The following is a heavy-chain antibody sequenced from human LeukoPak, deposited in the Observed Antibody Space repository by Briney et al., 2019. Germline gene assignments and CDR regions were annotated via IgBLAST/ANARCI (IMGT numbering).Heavy chain of an antibody. V-gene: IGHV4-61*03. CDR1: GGSVSSDSYY. D-gene: IGHD3-10*01. J-gene: IGHJ4*02. Sequence: SETLSLTCTVSGGSVSSDSYYWSWIRQPPEKGLEWIGYIWYSGTTNYNPSLKSRVTMSVDTSKNHFSLRLSSVTAADTAVYYCVRTISDGSGDYWGQGILVTVSA. CDR2: IWYSGTT. CDR3: VRTISDGSGDY.